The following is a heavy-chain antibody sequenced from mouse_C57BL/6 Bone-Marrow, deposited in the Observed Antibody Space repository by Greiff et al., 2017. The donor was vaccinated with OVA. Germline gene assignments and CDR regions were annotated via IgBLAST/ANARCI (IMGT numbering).Heavy chain of an antibody. V-gene: IGHV5-6*01. CDR3: ARHLYLY. D-gene: IGHD5-5*01. CDR2: ISSGGSYT. CDR1: GFTFSSYG. J-gene: IGHJ3*01. Sequence: EVMLVESGGDLVKPGGSLKLSCAASGFTFSSYGMSWVRQTPDKRLEWVATISSGGSYTYYPDSVKGRFTISRDNAKNTLYLQMSSLKSEDTAMYYCARHLYLYWGQGTLVTVSA.